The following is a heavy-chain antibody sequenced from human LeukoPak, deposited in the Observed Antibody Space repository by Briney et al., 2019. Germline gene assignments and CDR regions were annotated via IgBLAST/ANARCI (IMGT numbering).Heavy chain of an antibody. D-gene: IGHD3-3*01. Sequence: SETLSLTWTVSGGSISSGGYYWSWIRQHPRNGLEWIGYIYYSGSTYYNPSLKRRVTISVETSKNQFSLTLSSVTAADTPVYYCARERYSRYDFWSGYYDYWGQGTLVTVSS. J-gene: IGHJ4*02. V-gene: IGHV4-31*02. CDR3: ARERYSRYDFWSGYYDY. CDR2: IYYSGST. CDR1: GGSISSGGYY.